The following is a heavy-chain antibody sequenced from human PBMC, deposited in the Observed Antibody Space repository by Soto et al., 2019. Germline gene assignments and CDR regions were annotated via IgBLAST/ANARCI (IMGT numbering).Heavy chain of an antibody. Sequence: QVQLVQSGAEVKKPGSSVKVSCKASGGTFSSYAISWVRQAPGQGLEWMGGSIPIFGTANYAQKFQGRVTITADESTNTAYMELSSLSSEDTAVYYCARKCSGGSCHFDYWGQGTLVTVS. V-gene: IGHV1-69*01. J-gene: IGHJ4*02. D-gene: IGHD2-15*01. CDR1: GGTFSSYA. CDR2: SIPIFGTA. CDR3: ARKCSGGSCHFDY.